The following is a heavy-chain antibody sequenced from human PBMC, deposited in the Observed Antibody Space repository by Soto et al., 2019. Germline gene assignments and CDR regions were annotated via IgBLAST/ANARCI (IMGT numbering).Heavy chain of an antibody. V-gene: IGHV1-18*01. D-gene: IGHD3-10*01. CDR2: ISAYNGNT. Sequence: GASREVSCQGSGYTFSSYGLSSVRQAPGQGLEWMGWISAYNGNTNYAQKLQGRVTMTTDTSTSTAYMELRSLRSDDTAVYYCARWPHYYGSGRERFDPWGQGTLVTVSS. CDR1: GYTFSSYG. CDR3: ARWPHYYGSGRERFDP. J-gene: IGHJ5*02.